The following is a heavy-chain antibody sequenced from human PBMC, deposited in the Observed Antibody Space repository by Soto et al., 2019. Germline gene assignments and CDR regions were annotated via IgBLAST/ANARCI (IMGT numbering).Heavy chain of an antibody. CDR2: ISSNGGTT. D-gene: IGHD6-13*01. V-gene: IGHV3-64D*06. Sequence: PGGSLRLSCSASGFTFSSYAMHWVRQAPGKGLEYVSGISSNGGTTYYADSVKGRFTISRDKSKNTLYLQMNTLRREDTAVFYCVKGPLIAADGIDLWGQGTLVTVSS. CDR3: VKGPLIAADGIDL. CDR1: GFTFSSYA. J-gene: IGHJ4*02.